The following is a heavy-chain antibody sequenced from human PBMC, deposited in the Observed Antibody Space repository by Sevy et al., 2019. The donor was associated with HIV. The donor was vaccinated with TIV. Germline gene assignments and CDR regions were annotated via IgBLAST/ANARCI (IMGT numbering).Heavy chain of an antibody. CDR3: AKDYYDGSGYYPQGAFDI. D-gene: IGHD3-22*01. CDR2: ISGSGGNT. CDR1: GFTFRSYA. Sequence: GGSLRLSCAASGFTFRSYAMNWVRQAPGKGLEWVSCISGSGGNTYYADSVKGRFTISRDNSKNTLYPQMNSLRAEDTAVYSCAKDYYDGSGYYPQGAFDIWGQGTMVTVSS. J-gene: IGHJ3*02. V-gene: IGHV3-23*01.